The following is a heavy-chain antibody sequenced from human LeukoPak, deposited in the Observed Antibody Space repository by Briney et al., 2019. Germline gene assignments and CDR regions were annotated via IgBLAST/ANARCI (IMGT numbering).Heavy chain of an antibody. Sequence: ASVRLSCEASGYTFTGYGISWVRQAPGQGLEWMGWISAYNGNTNYAQKLQGRVTMTTDTSTSTAYMELRSLRSDDTAVYYCGRDGGGIAVAGPPGDYWGQGTLVTLSS. CDR2: ISAYNGNT. J-gene: IGHJ4*02. CDR3: GRDGGGIAVAGPPGDY. V-gene: IGHV1-18*01. D-gene: IGHD6-19*01. CDR1: GYTFTGYG.